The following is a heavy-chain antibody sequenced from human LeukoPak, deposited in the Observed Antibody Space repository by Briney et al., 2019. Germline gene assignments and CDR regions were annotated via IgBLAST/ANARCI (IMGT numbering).Heavy chain of an antibody. D-gene: IGHD3-16*01. CDR2: ICVKT. CDR1: VFTPSNYA. Sequence: GCLRHSCVPPVFTPSNYAISWVRPAPGKGGGWVSPICVKTCYTKSVRGRLTISRHNPKKTPYLQMNCQSTDDTPLYYCARDTVPLGAPCENGDFFDCWGQGTLVTVS. V-gene: IGHV3-23*01. J-gene: IGHJ4*02. CDR3: ARDTVPLGAPCENGDFFDC.